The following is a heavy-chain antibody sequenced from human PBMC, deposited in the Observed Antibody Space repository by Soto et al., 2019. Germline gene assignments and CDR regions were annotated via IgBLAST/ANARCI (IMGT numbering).Heavy chain of an antibody. Sequence: QVQLQESGPGLVKPSQTLSLTCTVSGGSISSGNYYWSWIRQPPGKALEWIGFISYSGSTYYSVSLKSRVTISVDTSKNQFSLNLSFVTAADTAVYYCATMGTPATGLYYFDYWGQGTLVTVSS. V-gene: IGHV4-30-4*01. CDR1: GGSISSGNYY. CDR3: ATMGTPATGLYYFDY. J-gene: IGHJ4*02. CDR2: ISYSGST. D-gene: IGHD2-15*01.